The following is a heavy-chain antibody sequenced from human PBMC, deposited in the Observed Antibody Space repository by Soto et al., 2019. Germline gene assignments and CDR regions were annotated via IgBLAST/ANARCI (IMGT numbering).Heavy chain of an antibody. D-gene: IGHD5-12*01. J-gene: IGHJ4*02. Sequence: GGSLRLSCAASGFTFDDYGMSWVRQAPGKGLEWVSVIYSGGSTYYADSVKGRFTISRDNSKNTLYLQMNSLRAEDTAVYYCARVSGYDFTLAYWGQGTLVTVSS. V-gene: IGHV3-66*01. CDR3: ARVSGYDFTLAY. CDR2: IYSGGST. CDR1: GFTFDDYG.